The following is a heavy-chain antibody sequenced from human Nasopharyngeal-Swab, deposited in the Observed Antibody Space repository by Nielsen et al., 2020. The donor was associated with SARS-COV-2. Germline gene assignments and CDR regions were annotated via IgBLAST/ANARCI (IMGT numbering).Heavy chain of an antibody. CDR3: ARALHIYYYDSSGYFGDAFDI. CDR2: ISSSSSTI. D-gene: IGHD3-22*01. J-gene: IGHJ3*02. Sequence: WIRQPPGKGLEWVSYISSSSSTIYYADSVKGRFTISRDNAKNSLYLQMNSLRAEDTAVYYCARALHIYYYDSSGYFGDAFDIWGQGTMVTV. V-gene: IGHV3-48*01.